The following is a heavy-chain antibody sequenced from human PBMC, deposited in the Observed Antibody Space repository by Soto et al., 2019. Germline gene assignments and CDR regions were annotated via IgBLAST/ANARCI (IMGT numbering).Heavy chain of an antibody. D-gene: IGHD3-3*01. CDR1: GGSISSSSYY. CDR3: ARHSSDFWSGPERVNWFDP. V-gene: IGHV4-39*01. J-gene: IGHJ5*02. Sequence: QLQLQESGPGLVKPSETLSLTCTVSGGSISSSSYYWGWIRQPPGKGLEWIGSIYYSGSTYYNPSLKGGVTISVDTSKNQSSLKLSSVTAADTAVYYCARHSSDFWSGPERVNWFDPWGQGTLVTVSS. CDR2: IYYSGST.